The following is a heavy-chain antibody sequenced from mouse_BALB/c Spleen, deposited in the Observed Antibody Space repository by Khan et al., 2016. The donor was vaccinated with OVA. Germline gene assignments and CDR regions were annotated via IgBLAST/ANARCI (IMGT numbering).Heavy chain of an antibody. V-gene: IGHV3-2*02. D-gene: IGHD1-1*01. CDR3: ARGNYYGYYFDY. CDR2: ISYSGVT. CDR1: GYSITSGYA. Sequence: EVKLLESGPGLVKPSQSLSLTCTVTGYSITSGYAWNWIRQFPENKLVWMGYISYSGVTSYTPSLKSRISITRDTSKNQFFLQLNSVTTEDTAPYYCARGNYYGYYFDYWGQGTTLTVSS. J-gene: IGHJ2*01.